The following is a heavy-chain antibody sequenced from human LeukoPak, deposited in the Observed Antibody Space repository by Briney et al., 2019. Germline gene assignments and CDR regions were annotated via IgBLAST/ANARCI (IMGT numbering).Heavy chain of an antibody. D-gene: IGHD4-23*01. V-gene: IGHV1-46*01. CDR2: INPSGGST. Sequence: GASVKVSCKASGYTFTSYYMHWVRQAPGQGLERVGIINPSGGSTSYAQKFQGRVTMTRDMSTSTVYMELSSLRSEDTAVYYCAFLSNSWAYDYWGQGTLVTVSS. CDR3: AFLSNSWAYDY. J-gene: IGHJ4*02. CDR1: GYTFTSYY.